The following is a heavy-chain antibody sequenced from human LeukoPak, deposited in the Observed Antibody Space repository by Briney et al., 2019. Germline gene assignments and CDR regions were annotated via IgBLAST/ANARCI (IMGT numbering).Heavy chain of an antibody. D-gene: IGHD3-3*01. V-gene: IGHV1-8*02. CDR2: MNPNSGNT. Sequence: ASVKVSCKASGYTFTGYYMHWVRQATGQGLEWMGWMNPNSGNTGYAQKFQGRVTMTRNTSISTAYMELSSLRSEDTAVYYCARGPQKVLRFLEWLEANYYYGMDVWGQGTTVTVSS. J-gene: IGHJ6*02. CDR3: ARGPQKVLRFLEWLEANYYYGMDV. CDR1: GYTFTGYY.